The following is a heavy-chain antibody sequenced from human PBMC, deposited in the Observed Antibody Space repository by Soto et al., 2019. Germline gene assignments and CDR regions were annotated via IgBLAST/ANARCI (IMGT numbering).Heavy chain of an antibody. J-gene: IGHJ6*03. V-gene: IGHV5-51*01. CDR2: IYPGDSDT. CDR3: ARHHYGSGSYNYYYYMDV. D-gene: IGHD3-10*01. Sequence: PGESLKISCKGSGYSFTSYWIGWVRQMPGKGLEWMGIIYPGDSDTRYSPSFQGQVTISADKSISTAYLQWSSLKASDTAMYYCARHHYGSGSYNYYYYMDVWGKGTTVTVSS. CDR1: GYSFTSYW.